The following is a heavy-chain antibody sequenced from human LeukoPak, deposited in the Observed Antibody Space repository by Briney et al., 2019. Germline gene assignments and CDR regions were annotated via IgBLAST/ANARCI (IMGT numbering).Heavy chain of an antibody. CDR2: ISYDGSNK. CDR3: ANYGDYYYFYY. CDR1: GFTFSNYG. J-gene: IGHJ4*02. V-gene: IGHV3-30*18. D-gene: IGHD4-17*01. Sequence: PGRSLRLSCAASGFTFSNYGMHWVRQAPGKGLEWVAVISYDGSNKYSADSVKGRFTISRDNSKNTLYLQMNSLRAEDTAVYYCANYGDYYYFYYWGQGTLVTVSS.